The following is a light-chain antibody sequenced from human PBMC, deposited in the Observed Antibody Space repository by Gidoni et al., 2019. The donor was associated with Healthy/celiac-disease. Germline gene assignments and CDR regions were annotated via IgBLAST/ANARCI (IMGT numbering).Light chain of an antibody. J-gene: IGKJ1*01. CDR2: GAS. CDR1: QRVSSSY. V-gene: IGKV3-20*01. CDR3: QQYGSSPPWT. Sequence: ELVLTQSPGTLSLSPGERATLSCRASQRVSSSYLAWYQQKPGQAPRLLIYGASSRATGIPDRFSGSGSGTDFTLTISRLEPEEFAVYYCQQYGSSPPWTFGQGTKVEIK.